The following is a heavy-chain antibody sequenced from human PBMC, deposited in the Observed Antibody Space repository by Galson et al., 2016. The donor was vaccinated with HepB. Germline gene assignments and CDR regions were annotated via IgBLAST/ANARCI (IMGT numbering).Heavy chain of an antibody. CDR3: ARWGFLEYLASPPVRDV. J-gene: IGHJ6*02. CDR2: ISGYNGNT. Sequence: SVKVSCKASGFTFTNYGISWVRQAPGQGLEWMGWISGYNGNTKYAEKLQDRVILSTDTSTSTAYMELRSLRSDDTAVYYGARWGFLEYLASPPVRDVWGQGTTVTVSS. D-gene: IGHD3-3*01. CDR1: GFTFTNYG. V-gene: IGHV1-18*01.